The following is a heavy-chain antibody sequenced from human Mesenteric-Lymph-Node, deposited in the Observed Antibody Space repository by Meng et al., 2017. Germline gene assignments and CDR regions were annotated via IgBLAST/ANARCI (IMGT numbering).Heavy chain of an antibody. D-gene: IGHD1-26*01. J-gene: IGHJ3*02. CDR2: ISSTSDYI. CDR3: ARAYRGTYYAHAFDI. CDR1: GFTFSTYA. Sequence: GGSLRLSCEASGFTFSTYAMNWVRQAPGQGLEWLSSISSTSDYIYYADSVKGRFTISRDNSKNSLFLQVNSLRAEDPALYYCARAYRGTYYAHAFDIWGQGRLVTVSS. V-gene: IGHV3-21*01.